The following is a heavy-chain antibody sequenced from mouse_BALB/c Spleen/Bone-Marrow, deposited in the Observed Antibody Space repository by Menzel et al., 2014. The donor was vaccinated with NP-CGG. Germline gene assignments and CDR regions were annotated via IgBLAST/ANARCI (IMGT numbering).Heavy chain of an antibody. D-gene: IGHD1-2*01. CDR2: IDPANGNT. CDR3: AEITTAAYYVMDY. V-gene: IGHV14-3*02. CDR1: GLNIEDTY. Sequence: EVQLQQSGAELVKPGASVKLSCTASGLNIEDTYMHWVKQRPEQGLEWIGRIDPANGNTKYDPKFQGKATITADTSSNTAYLQLSSLTSEDTAVYYCAEITTAAYYVMDYWGQGTSVTVSS. J-gene: IGHJ4*01.